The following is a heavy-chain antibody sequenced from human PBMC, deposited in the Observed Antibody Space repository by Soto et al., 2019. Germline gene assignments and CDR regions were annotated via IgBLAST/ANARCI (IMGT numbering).Heavy chain of an antibody. CDR1: GGSISSGGYY. CDR2: IFYSGTT. Sequence: QVQLQESGPGLVKPSQTLSLTCTVSGGSISSGGYYWSWIRQHPGKGLEWIGYIFYSGTTYYNPSLKSRVTISVGPSKSQFSLKLGSVAAADTAVDYGARSVDPWGQGTLVTVSS. CDR3: ARSVDP. V-gene: IGHV4-31*03. J-gene: IGHJ5*02.